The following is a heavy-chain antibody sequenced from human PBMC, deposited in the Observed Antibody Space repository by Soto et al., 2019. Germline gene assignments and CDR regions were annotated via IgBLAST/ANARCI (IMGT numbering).Heavy chain of an antibody. CDR1: GLTFTSSA. CDR2: IVGGSGNR. J-gene: IGHJ6*02. Sequence: SVKVSCKASGLTFTSSAVPWLRQAPGQRLEWIGWIVGGSGNRNYGQKFQERVNITRDMSTSTAYMALSSLRSEDTAVYYCAAPVFWSSYSPYGMDVWGQGTTVNVYS. V-gene: IGHV1-58*01. D-gene: IGHD3-3*01. CDR3: AAPVFWSSYSPYGMDV.